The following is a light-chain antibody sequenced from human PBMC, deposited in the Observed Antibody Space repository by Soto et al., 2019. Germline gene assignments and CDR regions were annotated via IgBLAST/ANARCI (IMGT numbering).Light chain of an antibody. CDR2: GTS. CDR1: QSITNR. Sequence: DVQMTQSPSSLSASVGARVSITCRASQSITNRFAWYQQKPGKAPKSLIYGTSILQNGVPSRFSGSGSGTHFTLTIDSLQPEDFATYYCQQYNNFPPTFGGGTKVEIK. J-gene: IGKJ4*01. CDR3: QQYNNFPPT. V-gene: IGKV1D-16*01.